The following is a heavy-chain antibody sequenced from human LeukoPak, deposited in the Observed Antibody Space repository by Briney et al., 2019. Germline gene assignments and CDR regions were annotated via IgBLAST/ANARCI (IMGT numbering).Heavy chain of an antibody. D-gene: IGHD3-16*02. CDR1: GFTFSSYS. CDR2: IISISSTI. V-gene: IGHV3-48*04. J-gene: IGHJ4*02. CDR3: GRETDALGLSALDY. Sequence: PGGSLRLSCAASGFTFSSYSMNWVRQAPGKGLECVSYIISISSTIYYTDSVKVRFTISTYNAKNSLYLEMNSLGGEDTGVYYCGRETDALGLSALDYWGQGTLVTVYS.